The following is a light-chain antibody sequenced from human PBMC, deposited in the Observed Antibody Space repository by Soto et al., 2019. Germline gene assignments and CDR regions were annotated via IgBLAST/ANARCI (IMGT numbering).Light chain of an antibody. CDR3: QQYGSSIT. Sequence: EILLTQSPCTLTLSPGERATLSCRASQSVRSSYLAWYQQKPGHAPSLLIYGASSRATGIPDRLSGSGSGTDFTLTISRLEPEDFAVYYCQQYGSSITFGQGTRLEIK. CDR1: QSVRSSY. J-gene: IGKJ5*01. CDR2: GAS. V-gene: IGKV3-20*01.